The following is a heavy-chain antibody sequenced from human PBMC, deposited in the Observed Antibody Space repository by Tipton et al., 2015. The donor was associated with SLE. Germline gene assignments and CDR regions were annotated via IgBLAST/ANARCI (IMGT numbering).Heavy chain of an antibody. V-gene: IGHV3-7*05. Sequence: GSLRLPCAASGFTFSSYAMSWVRQAPGKGLEWVANIKQDGSEKYYVDSVKGRFTISRDNAKNSLYLQMNSLRAEDTAVYYCAREGGIAAARFDYWGQGTLVTVSS. J-gene: IGHJ4*02. CDR3: AREGGIAAARFDY. D-gene: IGHD6-13*01. CDR2: IKQDGSEK. CDR1: GFTFSSYA.